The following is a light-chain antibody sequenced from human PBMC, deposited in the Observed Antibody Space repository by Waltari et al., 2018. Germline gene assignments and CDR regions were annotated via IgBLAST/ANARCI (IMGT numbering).Light chain of an antibody. Sequence: DIVMTQTPLSLSVTPGQPASISCTSSQSLLHSDGKTYLYWYLQMPGQPPQLLIYDVSTRFSGAPETFSGSGSGTDFTLKLSGVEAEDVGVYYCMQSIQLPPAFGQGTKLEIK. CDR2: DVS. J-gene: IGKJ2*01. CDR1: QSLLHSDGKTY. V-gene: IGKV2D-29*01. CDR3: MQSIQLPPA.